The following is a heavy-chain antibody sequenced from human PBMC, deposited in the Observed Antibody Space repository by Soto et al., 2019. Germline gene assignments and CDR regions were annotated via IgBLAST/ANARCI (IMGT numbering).Heavy chain of an antibody. CDR1: GVSISDTSYY. CDR3: ARQGSY. Sequence: QLQLQESGPGLVKPSETLSLTCNVSGVSISDTSYYWGWIRQPPGKGLEWIGTIYFNGNTFYYPSLKSRLTLSVDSSKNQISLRLTSVTAADTAVYYCARQGSYCGQGTLVAVSS. J-gene: IGHJ4*02. CDR2: IYFNGNT. V-gene: IGHV4-39*01.